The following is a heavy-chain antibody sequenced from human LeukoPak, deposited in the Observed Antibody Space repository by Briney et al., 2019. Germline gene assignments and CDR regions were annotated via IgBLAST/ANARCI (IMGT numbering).Heavy chain of an antibody. V-gene: IGHV1-18*01. J-gene: IGHJ5*02. CDR3: ARDVRWEPPYNWFDP. D-gene: IGHD1-26*01. CDR1: GGTFSSYA. CDR2: ISAYNGNT. Sequence: ASVKVSCKASGGTFSSYAISWVRQAPGQGLEWMGWISAYNGNTNYAQKLQGRVTMTTDTSTSTAYMELRSLRSDDTAVYYCARDVRWEPPYNWFDPWGQGTLVTVSS.